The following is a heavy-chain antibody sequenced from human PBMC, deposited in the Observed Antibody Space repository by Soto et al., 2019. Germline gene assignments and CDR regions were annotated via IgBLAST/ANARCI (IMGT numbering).Heavy chain of an antibody. D-gene: IGHD1-26*01. Sequence: GGSLRLSCAASGFSCSTYGMGWVRQARGKGLEWVSVLSNSGGDRYYADSVKGQVTISADKSISTAYLQWSSLKASDTAIYYCARHGLNTGSYFDFDYWGQGTLVTVSS. CDR2: LSNSGGDR. J-gene: IGHJ4*02. V-gene: IGHV3-23*01. CDR1: GFSCSTYG. CDR3: ARHGLNTGSYFDFDY.